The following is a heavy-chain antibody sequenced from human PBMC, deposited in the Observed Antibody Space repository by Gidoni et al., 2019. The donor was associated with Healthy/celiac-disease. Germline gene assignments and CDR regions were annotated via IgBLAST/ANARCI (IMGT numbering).Heavy chain of an antibody. D-gene: IGHD5-12*01. J-gene: IGHJ4*02. Sequence: QVQLVQSGAEVKKPGASVKVSCKASGYTFPGYYMHWVRQAPGQGLEWMGRINPNSGGTNYAQKFQGRVTMTRDTSISTAYMELSRLRSDDTAVYYCARGGIWWDQILYYFDYWGQGTLVTVSS. CDR1: GYTFPGYY. CDR3: ARGGIWWDQILYYFDY. V-gene: IGHV1-2*06. CDR2: INPNSGGT.